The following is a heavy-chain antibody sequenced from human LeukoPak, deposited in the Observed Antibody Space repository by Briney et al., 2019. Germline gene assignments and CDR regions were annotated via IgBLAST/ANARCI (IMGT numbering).Heavy chain of an antibody. Sequence: PGGSLRLSCAASGFTFSSYAMHWVRQAPGKGLEWVAVISYDGSNKYYADSVKGRFTISRDNSKNTLYLQMNSLRAEDTAVYYCAREYCGGDCYSGAEYFQHWGQGTLVTVSS. D-gene: IGHD2-21*02. J-gene: IGHJ1*01. CDR3: AREYCGGDCYSGAEYFQH. CDR1: GFTFSSYA. V-gene: IGHV3-30*04. CDR2: ISYDGSNK.